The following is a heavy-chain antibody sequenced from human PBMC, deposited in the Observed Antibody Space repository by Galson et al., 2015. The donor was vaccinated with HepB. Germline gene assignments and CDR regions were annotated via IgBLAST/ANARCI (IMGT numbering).Heavy chain of an antibody. J-gene: IGHJ4*02. CDR2: INPSGGST. D-gene: IGHD4-17*01. CDR3: ARDLGSDYGDYGPFDY. CDR1: GYTFTSYY. V-gene: IGHV1-46*04. Sequence: SVKVSCKASGYTFTSYYMHWVRQAPGQGLEWMRIINPSGGSTSYAQKLQGRVTMTRDTSTSTVYMELSSLRSEDTAVYYCARDLGSDYGDYGPFDYWGQGTLVTVSS.